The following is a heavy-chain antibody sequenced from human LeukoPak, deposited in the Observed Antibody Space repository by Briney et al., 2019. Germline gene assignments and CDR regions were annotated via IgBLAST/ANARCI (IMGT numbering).Heavy chain of an antibody. J-gene: IGHJ4*02. CDR3: ATGRVDASYYDY. CDR2: IQSGGRT. D-gene: IGHD3-16*01. CDR1: GFTVNSNY. Sequence: GGSLRLSCAASGFTVNSNYMTWVRQAPGKGLEWVSVIQSGGRTYYADSVKGRFTISRDISTNTLDLQMNTLRDEDTAVYYCATGRVDASYYDYWGRGTPVTVSS. V-gene: IGHV3-66*01.